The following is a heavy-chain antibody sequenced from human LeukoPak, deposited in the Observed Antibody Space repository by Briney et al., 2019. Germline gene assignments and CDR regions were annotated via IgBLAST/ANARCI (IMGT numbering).Heavy chain of an antibody. Sequence: GGSLSLSCAAPEFTFSNFVMHWVRQAPGKGLEWVASISPDGTNKYYADSVKGRFTVSRDNSKNTLYLQVNSLRADDTAVFYCGREGGNYVYDYWGQGTLVTVSS. J-gene: IGHJ4*02. CDR3: GREGGNYVYDY. CDR1: EFTFSNFV. V-gene: IGHV3-30-3*01. D-gene: IGHD4-11*01. CDR2: ISPDGTNK.